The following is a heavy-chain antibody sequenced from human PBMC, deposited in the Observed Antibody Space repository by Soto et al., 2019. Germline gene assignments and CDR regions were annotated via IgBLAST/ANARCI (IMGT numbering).Heavy chain of an antibody. CDR2: IYYSGST. CDR1: GGSISSYY. Sequence: SETLSLTCTVSGGSISSYYWSWIRQPPGKGLEWIGYIYYSGSTNYNPSLKSRVTISVDTSKNQFSLKLSSVTAADTAVYYCARGYGKVGYWGQGTLVTVSS. CDR3: ARGYGKVGY. J-gene: IGHJ4*02. D-gene: IGHD3-10*01. V-gene: IGHV4-59*01.